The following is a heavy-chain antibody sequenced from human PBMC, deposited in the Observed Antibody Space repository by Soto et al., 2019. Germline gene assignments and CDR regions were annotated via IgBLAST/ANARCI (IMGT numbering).Heavy chain of an antibody. CDR2: SNHVGNT. J-gene: IGHJ4*02. CDR3: ARVLIAGVTTD. V-gene: IGHV4-34*01. Sequence: QVQLQQWGAGLLKPSETLSLTRAVYGGSFSGYYWSWIRQPPGKGLEWIGESNHVGNTNYNPSLKSRVTMSVDPSKNQFSLRLTSVTAADTAVYYCARVLIAGVTTDWGQGTLVIVSS. CDR1: GGSFSGYY. D-gene: IGHD5-18*01.